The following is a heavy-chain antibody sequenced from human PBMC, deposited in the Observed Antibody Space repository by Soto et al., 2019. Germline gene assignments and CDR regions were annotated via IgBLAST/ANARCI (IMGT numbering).Heavy chain of an antibody. V-gene: IGHV4-59*01. CDR3: ARRYGTSMDV. D-gene: IGHD5-18*01. CDR1: GGSISSYY. CDR2: IYYSGST. Sequence: QVQLQESGPGLVKPSETLSLTCTVSGGSISSYYWSWIRQPPGKGLQWIGYIYYSGSTNYNPSLKRRVPISVDTSKNQFSLKLSSVTAADTAVYYCARRYGTSMDVWGQGTTVTVSS. J-gene: IGHJ6*02.